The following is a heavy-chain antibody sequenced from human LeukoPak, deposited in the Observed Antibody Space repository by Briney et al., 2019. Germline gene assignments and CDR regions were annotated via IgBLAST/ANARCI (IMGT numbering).Heavy chain of an antibody. CDR2: IWYDGSNK. J-gene: IGHJ6*02. D-gene: IGHD6-19*01. Sequence: GGSLRLSCAASGFTFSSYGRHWVRQAPGKGLEWVAVIWYDGSNKYYADSVKGRFTISRDNSKNTLYLQMNSLRAEDTAVYYCAREHQWLVLYYYGMDVWGQGTTVTVSS. CDR1: GFTFSSYG. V-gene: IGHV3-33*01. CDR3: AREHQWLVLYYYGMDV.